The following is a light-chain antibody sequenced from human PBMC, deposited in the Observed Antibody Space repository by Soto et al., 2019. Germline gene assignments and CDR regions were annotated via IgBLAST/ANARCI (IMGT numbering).Light chain of an antibody. J-gene: IGKJ2*03. V-gene: IGKV1-9*01. CDR1: QDISTS. CDR3: QHLRTYPFS. CDR2: PAS. Sequence: DIQLTQSPSSLSASVGDRVTVSCRASQDISTSLAWFQQKAGKVPQLLVYPASTLQDGVPSRFSGSGSGTYITLTINNLQAEDFATYYCQHLRTYPFSFGPGTKLDIK.